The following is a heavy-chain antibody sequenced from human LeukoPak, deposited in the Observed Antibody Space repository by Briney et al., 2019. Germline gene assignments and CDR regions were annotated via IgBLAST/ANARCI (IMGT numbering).Heavy chain of an antibody. V-gene: IGHV4-61*02. Sequence: SQTLSLTCTVSGGSISSGSYYWSWIRQPAGKGLEWIGRIYTSGSTNYNPSLKSRVTISEDRSKNQFSLKLSSVTAADTAVYYCARVVIDAFDIWGQGTMVTVSS. CDR1: GGSISSGSYY. D-gene: IGHD2-21*01. J-gene: IGHJ3*02. CDR3: ARVVIDAFDI. CDR2: IYTSGST.